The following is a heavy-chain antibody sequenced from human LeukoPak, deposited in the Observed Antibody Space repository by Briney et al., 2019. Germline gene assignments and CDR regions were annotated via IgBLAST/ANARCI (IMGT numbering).Heavy chain of an antibody. V-gene: IGHV3-23*01. CDR3: AKDREVASAGAADS. J-gene: IGHJ4*02. CDR1: RFRFSTFP. CDR2: ISAGGETT. D-gene: IGHD6-13*01. Sequence: PGGSLRLSCAASRFRFSTFPMGWVRQAPGKGLEWVSGISAGGETTFYADSVRGRLTISRDNSKNTLYLQMDSLRAEDTAIYSCAKDREVASAGAADSWGQGTQVTVSS.